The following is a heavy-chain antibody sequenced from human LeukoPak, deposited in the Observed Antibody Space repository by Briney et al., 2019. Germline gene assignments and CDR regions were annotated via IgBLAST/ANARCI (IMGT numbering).Heavy chain of an antibody. D-gene: IGHD6-6*01. CDR1: GDSISSSSYY. V-gene: IGHV4-39*01. CDR3: ARHSSSSAGNWFDP. Sequence: SETLSLTCSVSGDSISSSSYYWGWIRQPPGKGLEWIGNIYYSGNTYYNPSLKSRVTISVDTSKNQFSLKLSSVTAADTAVYYCARHSSSSAGNWFDPWGQGTLVTVSS. CDR2: IYYSGNT. J-gene: IGHJ5*02.